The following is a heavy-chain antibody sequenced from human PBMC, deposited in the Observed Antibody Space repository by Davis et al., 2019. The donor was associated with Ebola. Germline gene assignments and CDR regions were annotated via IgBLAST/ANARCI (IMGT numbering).Heavy chain of an antibody. CDR2: INHSGST. Sequence: MPSETLSPTCTVSGGSISSYYWSWIRQPPGKGLEWIWEINHSGSTNYNPSLKSRVTISVDTSKNQFSLKLSSVTAADTAVYYCARAIGGNSGWFDPWGQGTLVTVSS. V-gene: IGHV4-34*01. D-gene: IGHD4-23*01. J-gene: IGHJ5*02. CDR3: ARAIGGNSGWFDP. CDR1: GGSISSYY.